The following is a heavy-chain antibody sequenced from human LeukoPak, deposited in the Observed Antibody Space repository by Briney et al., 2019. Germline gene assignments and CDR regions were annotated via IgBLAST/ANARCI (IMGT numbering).Heavy chain of an antibody. J-gene: IGHJ4*02. Sequence: ASVTVSCTASGYTFTSYDINWVRHAPGQGLEWMGWMNLYSGNTYFAQKFQGRVTMTRETSISTAYMELSNLSSEDTAVYYCARASRYGSSTSCYDFGQWGQGTLVTVSS. D-gene: IGHD2-2*01. CDR1: GYTFTSYD. CDR2: MNLYSGNT. V-gene: IGHV1-8*01. CDR3: ARASRYGSSTSCYDFGQ.